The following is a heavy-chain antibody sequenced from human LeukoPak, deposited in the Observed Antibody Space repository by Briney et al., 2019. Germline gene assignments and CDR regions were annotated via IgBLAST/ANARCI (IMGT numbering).Heavy chain of an antibody. Sequence: SETLSLTCTVSGGSISSGSYYWSWIRQPAGKGLEWIGRIYTSGSTNYNPSLKSRVTISVDTSKNQFSLKLSSVTAADTAVYYCAAGVYYYDSSGYYQNDYWGQGTLVTVSS. V-gene: IGHV4-61*02. CDR1: GGSISSGSYY. CDR2: IYTSGST. J-gene: IGHJ4*02. D-gene: IGHD3-22*01. CDR3: AAGVYYYDSSGYYQNDY.